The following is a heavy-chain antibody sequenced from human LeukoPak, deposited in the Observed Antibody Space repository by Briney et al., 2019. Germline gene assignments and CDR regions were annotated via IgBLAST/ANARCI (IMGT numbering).Heavy chain of an antibody. D-gene: IGHD6-13*01. CDR1: EFTFSTYG. CDR3: AKDRYSGLNTIDY. CDR2: ISYDGSYK. V-gene: IGHV3-30*18. Sequence: GGSLRLSCAASEFTFSTYGMHWVRQAPGKGLEWVAVISYDGSYKFYADSVKGRFTISRDNSKSTLYLQMNSLIAEDTAVYYCAKDRYSGLNTIDYWGQGTLVTVSS. J-gene: IGHJ4*02.